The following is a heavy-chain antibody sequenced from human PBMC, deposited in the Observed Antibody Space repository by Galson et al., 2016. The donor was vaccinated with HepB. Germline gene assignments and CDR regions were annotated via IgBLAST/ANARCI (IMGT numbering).Heavy chain of an antibody. CDR2: IIPIFGAA. Sequence: SVKVSCKASGGTFSNYGISWVRQAPGQGLEWMGGIIPIFGAANYEQKFQGRVTISADDATNTVYMELSSLTSEDTAVYYCARDRSSGWFDSSDIWGQGTMVTVSS. V-gene: IGHV1-69*13. D-gene: IGHD6-19*01. CDR1: GGTFSNYG. CDR3: ARDRSSGWFDSSDI. J-gene: IGHJ3*02.